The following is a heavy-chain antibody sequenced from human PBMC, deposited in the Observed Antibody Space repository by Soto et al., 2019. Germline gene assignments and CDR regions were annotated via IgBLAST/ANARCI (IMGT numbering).Heavy chain of an antibody. J-gene: IGHJ4*02. V-gene: IGHV3-21*06. CDR1: GFTFTRYS. CDR3: ARESEDLTSNFDY. Sequence: GGSLRLSCAASGFTFTRYSMNWVRQAPGKGLEWVSSISSTTNYIYYGDSMKGRFTISRDNAKNSLYLDMNSLRAEATAVYYCARESEDLTSNFDYWGQGTLVTVSS. CDR2: ISSTTNYI.